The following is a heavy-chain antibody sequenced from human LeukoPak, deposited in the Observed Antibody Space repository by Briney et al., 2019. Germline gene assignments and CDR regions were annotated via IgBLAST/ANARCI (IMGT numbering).Heavy chain of an antibody. CDR2: IYHSGNT. V-gene: IGHV4-38-2*02. CDR1: GYSISRGYY. CDR3: ARGYGSSSWPLYYSSMGV. Sequence: SETLSLTCTVSGYSISRGYYWGWIRQPPGKGLEWIGTIYHSGNTYYNPSLASRVIILVDTSKNEFSLQLGSVTAADTAVYYCARGYGSSSWPLYYSSMGVWGRGGTVTVSS. J-gene: IGHJ6*03. D-gene: IGHD6-6*01.